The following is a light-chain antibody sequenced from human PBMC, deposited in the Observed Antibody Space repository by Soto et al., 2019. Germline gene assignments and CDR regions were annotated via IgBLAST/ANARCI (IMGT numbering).Light chain of an antibody. J-gene: IGKJ2*01. CDR1: QGTSSY. V-gene: IGKV1-27*01. CDR3: QRTHRA. Sequence: DIQLTQSPSSLSASVGDRVTITCRVSQGTSSYLNWYRQKPGKVPKLLIYSASNLQSGVPSRFSGSGSGTDFTLTISSLQPEDVATYYGQRTHRAFGQGTKLEIK. CDR2: SAS.